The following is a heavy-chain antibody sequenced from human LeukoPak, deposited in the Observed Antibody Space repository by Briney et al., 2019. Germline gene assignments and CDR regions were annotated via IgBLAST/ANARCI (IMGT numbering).Heavy chain of an antibody. CDR3: ARVTGAEDGYNWFDP. V-gene: IGHV1-69*04. Sequence: SVKVSCKASGGTLSSYGISRVRQAPGQGLEWMGRIIPNLGKANYAQKFQGRVTITADTSTRTAYMDLSSLTSEDTAVYYCARVTGAEDGYNWFDPWGQGTLVTVSS. J-gene: IGHJ5*02. D-gene: IGHD6-13*01. CDR1: GGTLSSYG. CDR2: IIPNLGKA.